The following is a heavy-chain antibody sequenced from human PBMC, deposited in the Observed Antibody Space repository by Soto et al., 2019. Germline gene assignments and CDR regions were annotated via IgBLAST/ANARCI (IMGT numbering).Heavy chain of an antibody. V-gene: IGHV6-1*01. D-gene: IGHD3-9*01. Sequence: PSQTLSLTCAISGDSVSSNSAAWNWIRQSPSRGLEWLGRTYYKSKWYNDYAVSVKSRITINPDTSKNQFSLQLNSVTPEDTAVYYCARAGLRYFDWLSPYYYYGMAVWGQGTTVPVSS. CDR2: TYYKSKWYN. CDR1: GDSVSSNSAA. CDR3: ARAGLRYFDWLSPYYYYGMAV. J-gene: IGHJ6*02.